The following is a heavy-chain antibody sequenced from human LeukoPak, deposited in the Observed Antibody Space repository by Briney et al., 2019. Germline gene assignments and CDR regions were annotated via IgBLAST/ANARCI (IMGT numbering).Heavy chain of an antibody. CDR1: GFTFSSYW. CDR3: ARDGTAAGLDFDL. CDR2: IRQDGGEK. J-gene: IGHJ4*01. D-gene: IGHD6-13*01. Sequence: PGGSLRLSCAVSGFTFSSYWMNWVRQAPGKGLEWVASIRQDGGEKSYVDSVKGRFTISRDNTKNSLYLQMSSLRAEDTAVYYCARDGTAAGLDFDLWGQGTLVTVSS. V-gene: IGHV3-7*01.